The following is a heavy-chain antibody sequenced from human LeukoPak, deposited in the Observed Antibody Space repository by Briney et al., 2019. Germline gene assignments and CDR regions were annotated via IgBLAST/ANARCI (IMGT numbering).Heavy chain of an antibody. Sequence: ASVKVSCKASGYTFTGHYIHWVRQAPGQGLEWMGWIHPNTGGTKYAQKFQGRVTMSRDTSSSTAYMELSSLRSADTAVYYCASEYKYDSSGANAFDIWGQGTMVTVSS. D-gene: IGHD3-22*01. J-gene: IGHJ3*02. CDR2: IHPNTGGT. V-gene: IGHV1-2*02. CDR3: ASEYKYDSSGANAFDI. CDR1: GYTFTGHY.